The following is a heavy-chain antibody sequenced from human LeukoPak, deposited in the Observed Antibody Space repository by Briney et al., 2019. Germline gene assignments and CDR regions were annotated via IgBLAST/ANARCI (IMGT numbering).Heavy chain of an antibody. CDR1: GFPFNYYN. CDR2: MRNDGSEI. V-gene: IGHV3-30*02. J-gene: IGHJ4*02. CDR3: AKDGGRYRFDY. Sequence: PGGSLRLSCAAPGFPFNYYNIHWVRQAPGKGLEWVAFMRNDGSEIHYADSVKGRFTISRDNSKNPLYLQMNSLRVEDTAAYFCAKDGGRYRFDYWGQGTLVTVSS. D-gene: IGHD3-16*02.